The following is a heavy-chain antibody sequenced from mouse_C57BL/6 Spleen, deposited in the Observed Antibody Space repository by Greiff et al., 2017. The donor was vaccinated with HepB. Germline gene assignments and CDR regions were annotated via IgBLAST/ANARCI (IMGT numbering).Heavy chain of an antibody. Sequence: QVQLQQPGAELVMPGASVKLSCKASGYTFTSYWMHWVKQRPGQGLEWIGEIDPSDSYTNYNQKFKGKSTLTVDKSSSTAYMQLSSLTSEDSAVYYCARKLGPRLSFDYWGQGTTLTVSS. CDR2: IDPSDSYT. D-gene: IGHD4-1*01. CDR3: ARKLGPRLSFDY. CDR1: GYTFTSYW. J-gene: IGHJ2*01. V-gene: IGHV1-69*01.